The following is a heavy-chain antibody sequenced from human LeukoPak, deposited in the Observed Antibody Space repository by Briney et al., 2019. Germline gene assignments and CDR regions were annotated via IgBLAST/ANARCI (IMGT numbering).Heavy chain of an antibody. J-gene: IGHJ4*02. V-gene: IGHV4-34*01. Sequence: PSETLSLTCAVYGGSFSGYYWSWIRQPPGKGLEWIGEINHRGSTNYNPSLKSRVSISVDTSKNQFSLKLSSVTAAHTAAYYCALQLLWFGGNRDYWGQGTLVTVSS. CDR2: INHRGST. CDR1: GGSFSGYY. D-gene: IGHD3-10*01. CDR3: ALQLLWFGGNRDY.